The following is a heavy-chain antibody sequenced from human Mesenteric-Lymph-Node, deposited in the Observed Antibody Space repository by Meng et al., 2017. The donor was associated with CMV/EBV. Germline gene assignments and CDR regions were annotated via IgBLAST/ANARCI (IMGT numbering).Heavy chain of an antibody. Sequence: KASGYTFTSYAMNWVRQAPGQGLEWMGWINPNTGNPTYAQGFTGRFVFSLDTSVGTAYLQISSLKAEDTAVYYCARVGSGYDLGSSDYWGQGTLVTVSS. D-gene: IGHD5-12*01. CDR3: ARVGSGYDLGSSDY. CDR1: GYTFTSYA. CDR2: INPNTGNP. V-gene: IGHV7-4-1*02. J-gene: IGHJ4*02.